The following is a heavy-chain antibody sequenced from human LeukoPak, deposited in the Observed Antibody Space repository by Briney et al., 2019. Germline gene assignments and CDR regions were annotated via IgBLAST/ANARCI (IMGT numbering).Heavy chain of an antibody. CDR2: IYYSGST. D-gene: IGHD1-26*01. Sequence: SETPSLTCTVSGGSISSSSYYWGWIRQPPGKGLEWIGSIYYSGSTYYNPSLKSRVTISVDTSKSQFSLKLSSVAAADTAVYYCARPSDSGSLSIPDDAFDIWGQGTMATVSS. V-gene: IGHV4-39*01. CDR1: GGSISSSSYY. CDR3: ARPSDSGSLSIPDDAFDI. J-gene: IGHJ3*02.